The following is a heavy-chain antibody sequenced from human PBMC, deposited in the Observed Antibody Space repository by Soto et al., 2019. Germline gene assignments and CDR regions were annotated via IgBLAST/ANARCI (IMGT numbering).Heavy chain of an antibody. V-gene: IGHV3-53*01. Sequence: GGSLRLSCAASGFTVSSNYMSWVRQAPGKGLEWVSVIYSRGSTYYADSVKGRFTISRDNSKNTLYLQMNSLRAEDTAVYYCARVRYSSGWYAFDIWGQGTMVTVSS. CDR1: GFTVSSNY. J-gene: IGHJ3*02. CDR2: IYSRGST. D-gene: IGHD6-19*01. CDR3: ARVRYSSGWYAFDI.